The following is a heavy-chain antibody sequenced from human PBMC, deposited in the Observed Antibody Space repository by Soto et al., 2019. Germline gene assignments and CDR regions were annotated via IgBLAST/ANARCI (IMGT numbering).Heavy chain of an antibody. V-gene: IGHV4-39*01. CDR2: IYYSGST. D-gene: IGHD3-16*02. J-gene: IGHJ4*02. CDR3: ASSVSAFGGVIVTPPAYYFDY. CDR1: GGSISSSSYY. Sequence: KASETLSLTCTVSGGSISSSSYYWGWIRQPPGKGLEWIGSIYYSGSTYYNPSLKSRVTISVDTSKNQFSLKLSSVTAADTAVYYCASSVSAFGGVIVTPPAYYFDYWGQGTLVTVSS.